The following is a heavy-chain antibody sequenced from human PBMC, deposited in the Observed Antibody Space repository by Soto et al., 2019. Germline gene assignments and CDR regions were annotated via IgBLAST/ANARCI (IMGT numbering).Heavy chain of an antibody. Sequence: PSDTLSLTCTVSGGSVSSGSYYWSWIRQPPGKGLEWIGYIYYSGSTNYNPSLKSRVTISVDTSKNQFSLKLSSVTAADTAVYYCAREGYYDFWSGYYTDYYYYYGMDVWGQGTTVTVSS. CDR1: GGSVSSGSYY. J-gene: IGHJ6*02. CDR2: IYYSGST. V-gene: IGHV4-61*01. D-gene: IGHD3-3*01. CDR3: AREGYYDFWSGYYTDYYYYYGMDV.